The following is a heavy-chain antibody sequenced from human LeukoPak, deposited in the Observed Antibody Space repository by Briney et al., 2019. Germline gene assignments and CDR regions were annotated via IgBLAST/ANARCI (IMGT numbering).Heavy chain of an antibody. CDR2: ISGSGGST. CDR3: AKETLAVTSYFDY. J-gene: IGHJ4*02. Sequence: GRSLRLSCAASGFTFSSYAMSRVRQAPGKGLEWVSAISGSGGSTYYADSVKGRFTISRDNSKNTLYLQMNSLRAEDTAVYYCAKETLAVTSYFDYWGQGTLVTVSS. CDR1: GFTFSSYA. V-gene: IGHV3-23*01. D-gene: IGHD4-17*01.